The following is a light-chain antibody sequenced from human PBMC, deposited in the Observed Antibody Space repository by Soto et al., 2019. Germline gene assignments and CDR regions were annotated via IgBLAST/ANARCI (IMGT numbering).Light chain of an antibody. Sequence: EIVLTQSPGTLSLSPGERATLSCRASQSVSSSYLAWYQQKPGQAPRLLIYGASSRATGIPGRFSGSGSGTDFTLTISRLEPEDFEVYYWQQYGRSPFTFGPGTKVDIK. J-gene: IGKJ3*01. V-gene: IGKV3-20*01. CDR1: QSVSSSY. CDR3: QQYGRSPFT. CDR2: GAS.